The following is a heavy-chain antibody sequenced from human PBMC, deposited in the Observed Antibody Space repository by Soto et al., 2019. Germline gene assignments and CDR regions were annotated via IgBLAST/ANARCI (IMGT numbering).Heavy chain of an antibody. Sequence: GASGKVPCKASGVTCASPAVRRILQARGQRLEWIGWIVVGSGNTNYAQKFQERVTITRDMSTSTAYMELGSLRSEDTAVYYCAAEGTNGVRPPAFAIWGQGTMVPVSS. CDR1: GVTCASPA. J-gene: IGHJ3*02. CDR2: IVVGSGNT. V-gene: IGHV1-58*01. D-gene: IGHD2-8*01. CDR3: AAEGTNGVRPPAFAI.